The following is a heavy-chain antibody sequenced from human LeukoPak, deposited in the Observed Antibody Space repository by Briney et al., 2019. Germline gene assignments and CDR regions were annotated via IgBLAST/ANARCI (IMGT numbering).Heavy chain of an antibody. V-gene: IGHV4-34*01. D-gene: IGHD5-18*01. J-gene: IGHJ4*02. CDR2: VNHSGST. CDR3: ARGTGIQQGYFDY. CDR1: GGSFSGYY. Sequence: SETPSLTCAVYGGSFSGYYWSWIRQPPGKGLEWIGEVNHSGSTNYNPSLKSRVTISVDTSKNQFSLKLSSVTAADTAVYYCARGTGIQQGYFDYWGQGTLVTVSS.